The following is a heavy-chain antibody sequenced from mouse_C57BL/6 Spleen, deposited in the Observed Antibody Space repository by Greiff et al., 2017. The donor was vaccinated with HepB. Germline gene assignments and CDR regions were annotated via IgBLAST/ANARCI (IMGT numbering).Heavy chain of an antibody. Sequence: VQLQQPGAELVKPGASVKLSCKASGYTFTSYWMHWVKQRPGQGLEWIGMIHPNSGSTNYNEKFKSKATLTVDKSSSTAYMQLSSLTSEDSAVYYCAEGYYGSRPAMDYWGQGTSVTVSS. D-gene: IGHD1-1*01. CDR2: IHPNSGST. CDR3: AEGYYGSRPAMDY. J-gene: IGHJ4*01. V-gene: IGHV1-64*01. CDR1: GYTFTSYW.